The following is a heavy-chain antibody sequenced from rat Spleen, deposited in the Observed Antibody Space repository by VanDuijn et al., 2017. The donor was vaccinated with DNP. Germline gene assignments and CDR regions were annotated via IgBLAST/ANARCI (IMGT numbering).Heavy chain of an antibody. J-gene: IGHJ4*01. CDR1: GFTFNYYW. CDR3: TTDEDYGYTGDYYVMDA. Sequence: EVQLVESGGGLVQPGRSLKLSCAASGFTFNYYWMTWIRQAPGKGLEWVASITNPDDNTYYPDSVKGRFTISRDNAKSTLYLQMNSLRSEDTATYYCTTDEDYGYTGDYYVMDAWGQGASVTVSS. V-gene: IGHV5-31*01. CDR2: ITNPDDNT. D-gene: IGHD1-9*01.